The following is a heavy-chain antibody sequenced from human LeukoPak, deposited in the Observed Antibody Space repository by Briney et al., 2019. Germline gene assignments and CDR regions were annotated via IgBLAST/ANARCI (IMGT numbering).Heavy chain of an antibody. CDR2: ISYDGSKK. J-gene: IGHJ3*02. CDR1: GFTFSSYG. CDR3: AKGFSSGPWDACDI. D-gene: IGHD3-22*01. Sequence: GGSLRFSCAASGFTFSSYGMHWVRQAPGKGLEGVAVISYDGSKKYYADSVKGRFTISRDSSKNMLYLQMNSLRVEDTAVYYCAKGFSSGPWDACDIWGQGTMVTVSS. V-gene: IGHV3-30*18.